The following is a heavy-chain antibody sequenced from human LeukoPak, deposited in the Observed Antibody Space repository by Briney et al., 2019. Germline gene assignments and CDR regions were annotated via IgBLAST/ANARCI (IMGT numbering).Heavy chain of an antibody. Sequence: SETLSLTCTVSGGSISSYYWSWNRQPPGNGVEWIGYIYYSGSTNYNPSLKSRVTISVDTSKNQFSLKLSSVTAADTAVYYCAREGFPAGMFDPWGQGTLVTVSS. CDR2: IYYSGST. V-gene: IGHV4-59*01. CDR1: GGSISSYY. J-gene: IGHJ5*02. D-gene: IGHD1-14*01. CDR3: AREGFPAGMFDP.